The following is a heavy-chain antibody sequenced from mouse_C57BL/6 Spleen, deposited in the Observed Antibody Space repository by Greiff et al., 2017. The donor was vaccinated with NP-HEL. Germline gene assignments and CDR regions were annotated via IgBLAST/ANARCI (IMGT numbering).Heavy chain of an antibody. J-gene: IGHJ2*01. V-gene: IGHV1-64*01. CDR2: IHPNSGST. Sequence: VQLQQPGAELVKPGASVKLSCKASGYTFTSYWMHWVKQRPGQGLEWIGMIHPNSGSTNYNEKFKSKATLTVDKSSSTAYMQLSSLTSEDSAVYYCARNWDVDYYFDYWGQGTTLTVSS. D-gene: IGHD4-1*01. CDR1: GYTFTSYW. CDR3: ARNWDVDYYFDY.